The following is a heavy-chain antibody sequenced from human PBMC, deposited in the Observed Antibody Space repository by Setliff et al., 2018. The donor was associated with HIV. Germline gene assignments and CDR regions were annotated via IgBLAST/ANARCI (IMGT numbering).Heavy chain of an antibody. V-gene: IGHV4-39*01. Sequence: SETLSPTCTVSGGSISDSRYYWGWIRQPPGKGLEWIGNIYYSGSTYYNPSLKSRVTISVDTSKNQFSLKLSSVTAADTAVYYCARQGQLGSEWGQGTLVTVSS. J-gene: IGHJ4*02. CDR3: ARQGQLGSE. D-gene: IGHD1-1*01. CDR1: GGSISDSRYY. CDR2: IYYSGST.